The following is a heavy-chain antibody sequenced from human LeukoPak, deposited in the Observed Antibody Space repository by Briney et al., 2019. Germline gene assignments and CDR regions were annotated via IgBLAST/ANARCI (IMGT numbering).Heavy chain of an antibody. J-gene: IGHJ5*02. V-gene: IGHV3-20*04. CDR3: ARNHDNDSSGYHA. CDR1: GFTFDDYG. Sequence: GGPLRLSCAPSGFTFDDYGMVGLRHAPGKGLECVSGINGGGGSRGYADSVKSRFTNSRDNAKNSLYPQMTSLRVEDTALYYCARNHDNDSSGYHAWGQGTLVTVSS. CDR2: INGGGGSR. D-gene: IGHD3-22*01.